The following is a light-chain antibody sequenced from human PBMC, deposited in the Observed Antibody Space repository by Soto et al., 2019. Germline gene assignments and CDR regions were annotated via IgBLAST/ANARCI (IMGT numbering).Light chain of an antibody. Sequence: EIVLTQSPGALALSPGERATLSCRASQSVSYSYLAWYQQKPGQAPRLLIYGASRRATGISDRFSGSGSGTDFTLTISRLEPEDFAVYYCQQYGNSQYTFGQGTKLEIK. CDR1: QSVSYSY. J-gene: IGKJ2*01. CDR2: GAS. CDR3: QQYGNSQYT. V-gene: IGKV3-20*01.